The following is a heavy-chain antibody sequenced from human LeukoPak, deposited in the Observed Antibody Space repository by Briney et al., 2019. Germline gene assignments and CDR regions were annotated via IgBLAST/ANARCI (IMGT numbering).Heavy chain of an antibody. V-gene: IGHV4-39*07. CDR3: ARDKDYYDSSGYFYY. Sequence: SETLSLTCTVSGGSISSSSYYWGWIRQPPGKGLEWIGSIYYSGSTYYNPPLKSRATISVDTSKNQFSLKLSSVTAADTAVYYCARDKDYYDSSGYFYYWGQGTLVTVSS. D-gene: IGHD3-22*01. CDR2: IYYSGST. CDR1: GGSISSSSYY. J-gene: IGHJ4*02.